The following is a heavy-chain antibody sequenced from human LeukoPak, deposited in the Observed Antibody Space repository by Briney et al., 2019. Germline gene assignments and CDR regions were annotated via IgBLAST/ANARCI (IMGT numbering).Heavy chain of an antibody. CDR2: IKQDGSEK. CDR1: GFTFSSYW. CDR3: VREGVQGVVTAVMHMDI. Sequence: PWGSLRLSCAASGFTFSSYWMSWVRQAPGKGLEWVANIKQDGSEKYYVDSVKGRFTISRDNAKNSLYLQMNSLRAEDTAVYYCVREGVQGVVTAVMHMDIWGQGTTVTVSS. V-gene: IGHV3-7*03. D-gene: IGHD2-2*01. J-gene: IGHJ6*02.